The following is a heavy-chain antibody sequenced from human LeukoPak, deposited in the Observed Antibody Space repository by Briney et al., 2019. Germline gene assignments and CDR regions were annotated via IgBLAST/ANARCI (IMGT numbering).Heavy chain of an antibody. D-gene: IGHD6-13*01. Sequence: SETLSLTCTVSGGSISSYYWSWIQQPPGKGLEWIGFIYHSGNTNYNPSLTTRVTMSVDTSRTQISLRLSSVTAADTAVYYCVREEGIATSGALEYWGQGILVTVSS. CDR3: VREEGIATSGALEY. CDR1: GGSISSYY. V-gene: IGHV4-59*01. J-gene: IGHJ4*02. CDR2: IYHSGNT.